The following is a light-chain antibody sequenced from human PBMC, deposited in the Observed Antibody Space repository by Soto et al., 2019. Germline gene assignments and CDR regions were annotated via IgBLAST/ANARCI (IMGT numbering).Light chain of an antibody. CDR1: SSNIVAGYD. J-gene: IGLJ2*01. CDR3: QSYDSSLSISV. CDR2: GDI. Sequence: QSVLTQPPAVSGAPGQRVSISCTGTSSNIVAGYDVHWYQHLPGTAHKLLIFGDINRPSGVHDRFSGSKSGTSASLAITGLQAEDEADYYCQSYDSSLSISVFGGGTKLTVL. V-gene: IGLV1-40*01.